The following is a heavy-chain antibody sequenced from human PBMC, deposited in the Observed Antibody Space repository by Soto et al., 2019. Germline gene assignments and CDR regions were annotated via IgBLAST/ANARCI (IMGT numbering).Heavy chain of an antibody. CDR3: ARDPKTSGGQHWAFNYFDS. Sequence: QVQLVGSGGGVVQPGRSLRLSCAASGFSFSISPMHWVRQAPGKGPEWVALISYDGTNKFYADSVKGRFSIFREDSKSTLYLQVDSLRPEDAAVYYCARDPKTSGGQHWAFNYFDSWGQGTLVTVSS. D-gene: IGHD7-27*01. CDR1: GFSFSISP. J-gene: IGHJ4*02. CDR2: ISYDGTNK. V-gene: IGHV3-30-3*01.